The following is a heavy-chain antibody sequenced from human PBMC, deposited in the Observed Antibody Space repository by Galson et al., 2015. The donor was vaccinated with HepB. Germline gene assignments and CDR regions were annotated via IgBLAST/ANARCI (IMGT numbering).Heavy chain of an antibody. CDR3: AKPVVTIFGVVNYFEN. CDR1: GFTFSTYA. V-gene: IGHV3-23*01. CDR2: ISDSGGST. Sequence: SLRLSCAASGFTFSTYAMTWVRQAPGKGPEWVSTISDSGGSTFYADSVKGRFTISRDNSKKALYLQMNSLRAEDMAVYYCAKPVVTIFGVVNYFENWGQGTLVTVSS. J-gene: IGHJ4*02. D-gene: IGHD3-3*01.